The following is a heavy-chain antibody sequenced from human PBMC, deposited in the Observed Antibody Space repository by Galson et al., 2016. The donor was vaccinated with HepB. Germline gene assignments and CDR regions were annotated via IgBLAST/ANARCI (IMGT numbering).Heavy chain of an antibody. V-gene: IGHV1-69*13. Sequence: SVKVSCKASGGMFNSYRIDWVRQAPGQGLEWLGGIIPILGSTNYAQKIQGRLTITADESTTTAYMDLSRLTSEDTAVYFCATSGSVKIGNWHYWGQGTLVTVS. CDR3: ATSGSVKIGNWHY. CDR2: IIPILGST. CDR1: GGMFNSYR. J-gene: IGHJ4*02. D-gene: IGHD3-10*01.